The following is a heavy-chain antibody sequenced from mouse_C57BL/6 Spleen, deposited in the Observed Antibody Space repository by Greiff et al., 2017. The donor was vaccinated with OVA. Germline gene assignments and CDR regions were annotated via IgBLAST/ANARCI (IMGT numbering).Heavy chain of an antibody. V-gene: IGHV1-64*01. CDR1: GYTFTSYW. D-gene: IGHD3-1*01. J-gene: IGHJ2*01. Sequence: VQLQQPGAELVKPGASVKLSCKVSGYTFTSYWMHWVKQRPGQGLEWIGMIHPNSGSTNYNEKFKSKATLTVDKSSSTAYMQLSSLTSEDSAVYYCARGGLLRYFDYWGQGTTLTVSS. CDR2: IHPNSGST. CDR3: ARGGLLRYFDY.